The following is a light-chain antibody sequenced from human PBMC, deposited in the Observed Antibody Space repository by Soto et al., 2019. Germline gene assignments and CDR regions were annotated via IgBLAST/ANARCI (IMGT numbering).Light chain of an antibody. CDR2: DDD. CDR3: QVWDSVSDVV. J-gene: IGLJ2*01. Sequence: SYELTQPPSVSVAPGQTAMITCGGNNIGSKSVHWYQQPPGQAPVLVVYDDDARPSGIPERFSGSNSGNTATLTIGRVEAGDEADYYCQVWDSVSDVVFGGGTKLTVL. CDR1: NIGSKS. V-gene: IGLV3-21*02.